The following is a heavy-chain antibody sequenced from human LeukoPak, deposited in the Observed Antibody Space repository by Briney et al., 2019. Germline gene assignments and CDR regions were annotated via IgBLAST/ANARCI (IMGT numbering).Heavy chain of an antibody. Sequence: GASVKVSCKASGYTFTGYYMHWVRQAPGQGLEWMGWINPNSGGTNYAQKFQGRVTMTRDTSISTAYMELSRLRSDDTAVYYCARDRGVETDAFEIWGQGTMVTVSS. J-gene: IGHJ3*02. CDR3: ARDRGVETDAFEI. V-gene: IGHV1-2*02. CDR1: GYTFTGYY. CDR2: INPNSGGT. D-gene: IGHD1-1*01.